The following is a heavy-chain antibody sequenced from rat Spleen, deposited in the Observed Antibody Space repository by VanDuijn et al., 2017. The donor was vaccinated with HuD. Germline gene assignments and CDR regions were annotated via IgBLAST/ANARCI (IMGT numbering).Heavy chain of an antibody. CDR1: GFTFNNYW. J-gene: IGHJ3*01. D-gene: IGHD5-1*01. Sequence: EVQLVESGGGLVQPGRSLNLSCVASGFTFNNYWLTWIRQAPGKGLEWVASITNTGGSTYYSDSVKGRFTISRDNAQSTLYLQMNSLRSEDTATYYCTRSTTGEGFAYWGQGTLVTASS. CDR2: ITNTGGST. CDR3: TRSTTGEGFAY. V-gene: IGHV5-31*01.